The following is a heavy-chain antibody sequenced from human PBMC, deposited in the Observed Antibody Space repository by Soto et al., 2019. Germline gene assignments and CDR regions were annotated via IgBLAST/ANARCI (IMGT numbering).Heavy chain of an antibody. V-gene: IGHV1-18*01. CDR1: GYSFDTFG. J-gene: IGHJ2*01. D-gene: IGHD2-15*01. CDR3: ARCYCSVGSCFTCWHFDL. Sequence: QVQVVQSGAEVKKPGASVKVACKASGYSFDTFGMSWVRQAPGQGLEWMGWISIEKGDTNSAQKFQDRVTMTTDTSTSTDYTELRSLTSDDTAVYYCARCYCSVGSCFTCWHFDLWGRGTLVTVSS. CDR2: ISIEKGDT.